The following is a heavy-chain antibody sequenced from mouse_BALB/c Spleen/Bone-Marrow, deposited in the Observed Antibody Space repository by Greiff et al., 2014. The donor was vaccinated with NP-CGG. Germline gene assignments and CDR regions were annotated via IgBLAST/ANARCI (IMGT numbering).Heavy chain of an antibody. CDR3: ARSGDSSGYGFAY. V-gene: IGHV1S56*01. CDR1: GYTFTSYD. D-gene: IGHD3-2*01. J-gene: IGHJ3*01. CDR2: IYPGDGST. Sequence: VKLMESGPELVKPGALVKISCKASGYTFTSYDINWVKQRPGQGLEWIGWIYPGDGSTKYNEKFKGKATLTADKSSSTAYMQLGSLTSENSAVYFCARSGDSSGYGFAYWGQGTLVTVSA.